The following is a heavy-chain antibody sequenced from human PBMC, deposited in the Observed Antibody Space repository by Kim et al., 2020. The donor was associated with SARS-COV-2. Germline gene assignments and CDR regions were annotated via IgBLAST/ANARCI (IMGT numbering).Heavy chain of an antibody. CDR2: K. Sequence: KYFVDSVKGRFTISRGNAKNSMYLQMNSLRAEGTAVYYCARTGDYEVFDYWGQGNLVTVSS. J-gene: IGHJ4*02. D-gene: IGHD4-17*01. CDR3: ARTGDYEVFDY. V-gene: IGHV3-7*01.